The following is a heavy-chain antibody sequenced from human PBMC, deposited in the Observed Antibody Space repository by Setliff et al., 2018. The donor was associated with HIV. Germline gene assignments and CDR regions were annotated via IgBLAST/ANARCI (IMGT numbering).Heavy chain of an antibody. CDR3: ANYIIGAGGRGN. CDR2: VYDSGST. D-gene: IGHD1-26*01. Sequence: LSLTCIVSGGYISSGGNHWSWIRQSPGKGLEWIGYVYDSGSTNYNPSLWSRVAISVDTSKNEFSLKLNSMTAADTAVYYCANYIIGAGGRGNWGQGILVTVSS. V-gene: IGHV4-30-4*01. CDR1: GGYISSGGNH. J-gene: IGHJ4*02.